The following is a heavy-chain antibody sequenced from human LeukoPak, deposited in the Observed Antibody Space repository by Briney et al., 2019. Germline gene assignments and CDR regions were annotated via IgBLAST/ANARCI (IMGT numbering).Heavy chain of an antibody. V-gene: IGHV3-21*04. J-gene: IGHJ4*02. CDR2: ISGSSSYI. CDR3: AKLAGDYAAREDY. CDR1: GFTFSSYS. D-gene: IGHD4-17*01. Sequence: GGSLRLSCAASGFTFSSYSMNWVRQAPGKGLEWVSSISGSSSYIYYADSVKGRFTISRDNSKNTLYLQMNSLRAEDTAVYYCAKLAGDYAAREDYWGQGTLVTVSS.